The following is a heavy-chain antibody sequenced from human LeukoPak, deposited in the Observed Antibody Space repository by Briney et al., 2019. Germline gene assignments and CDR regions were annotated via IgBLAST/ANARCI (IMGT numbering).Heavy chain of an antibody. CDR3: ALGRSGGNLFDY. V-gene: IGHV3-30*04. CDR2: ISYDGSNK. Sequence: HPGRFLRLSCAASGFTFSSYAMHWVRQAPGKGLEWVAVISYDGSNKYYADSVKGRFTISRDNSKNTLYLQMNSLRAEDTAVYYCALGRSGGNLFDYWGQGTLVTVSS. D-gene: IGHD2-15*01. CDR1: GFTFSSYA. J-gene: IGHJ4*02.